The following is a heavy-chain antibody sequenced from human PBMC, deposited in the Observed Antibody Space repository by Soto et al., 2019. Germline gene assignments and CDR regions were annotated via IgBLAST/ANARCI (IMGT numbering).Heavy chain of an antibody. CDR1: GFTFSTYA. Sequence: EVQLLESGGGLVQPGGSLRLSCAASGFTFSTYAMTWVRQAPGKGLEWVSSISSGGGSTNYADSVKGRFTISRDNSKNTLYLQMNSLGAEDTAAHYCAKSRCSTSCYGGDYWGQGTLVTVSS. J-gene: IGHJ4*02. CDR3: AKSRCSTSCYGGDY. CDR2: ISSGGGST. D-gene: IGHD2-2*01. V-gene: IGHV3-23*01.